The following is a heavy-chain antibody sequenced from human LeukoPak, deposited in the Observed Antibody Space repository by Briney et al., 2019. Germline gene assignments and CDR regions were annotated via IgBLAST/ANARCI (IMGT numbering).Heavy chain of an antibody. J-gene: IGHJ4*02. Sequence: GGSLRLSCAASGFTFSDYYMSWIRQAPGKGLEWVSYISSSGSTIYYADSVKGRFTISRDNSKNTLYLQMNSLRAEDTAVYYCSKDSSYFDYTKSFDYWGQGTLVTVSS. CDR2: ISSSGSTI. CDR3: SKDSSYFDYTKSFDY. CDR1: GFTFSDYY. V-gene: IGHV3-11*01. D-gene: IGHD4-11*01.